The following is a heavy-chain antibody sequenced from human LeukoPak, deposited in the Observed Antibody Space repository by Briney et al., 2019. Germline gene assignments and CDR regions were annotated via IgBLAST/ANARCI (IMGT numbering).Heavy chain of an antibody. V-gene: IGHV4-30-4*01. Sequence: NYMSWVRQAPGRGLEWIGSIYYSGSTYYNPSLKSRVTISIDTSKNQFSLKLSSVTAADTAVYYCARHYGSGYDAFEIWGQGTMVTVSS. CDR2: IYYSGST. D-gene: IGHD3-10*01. J-gene: IGHJ3*02. CDR1: NY. CDR3: ARHYGSGYDAFEI.